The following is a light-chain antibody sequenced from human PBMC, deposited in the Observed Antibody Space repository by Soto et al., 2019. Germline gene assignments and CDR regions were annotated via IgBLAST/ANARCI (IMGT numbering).Light chain of an antibody. CDR1: QSVSSS. J-gene: IGKJ4*01. CDR2: GAS. CDR3: HQYNIWPPLL. Sequence: EIVLTQSPATLSVSPGETATLSCRASQSVSSSLAWYQQTPGRAPRLLIYGASTRATGIPTRFSGSGSGTEFTLTISSLQSEDFAVYYCHQYNIWPPLLFGGGTKVEIK. V-gene: IGKV3-15*01.